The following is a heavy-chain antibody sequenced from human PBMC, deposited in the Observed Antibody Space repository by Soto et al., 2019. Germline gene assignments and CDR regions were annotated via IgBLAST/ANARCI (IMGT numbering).Heavy chain of an antibody. CDR1: GDSISSNNNY. CDR2: ISYSGTT. CDR3: ARGRGYSYGLDP. D-gene: IGHD5-18*01. Sequence: QVQLQVSGPGLVKPSQTLSLTCTVSGDSISSNNNYWSWIRQPPGEGLEWIGFISYSGTTSYSPSLKSRVAISLDTSKNQFSLSLSSVTAADTAVYYCARGRGYSYGLDPWGQGTLVTVSS. V-gene: IGHV4-30-4*01. J-gene: IGHJ5*02.